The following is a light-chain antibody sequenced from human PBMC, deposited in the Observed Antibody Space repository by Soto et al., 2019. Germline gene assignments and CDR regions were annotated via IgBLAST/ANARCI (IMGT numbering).Light chain of an antibody. CDR2: KVS. CDR1: QSIDTW. CDR3: QQYKKSLT. V-gene: IGKV1-5*03. J-gene: IGKJ1*01. Sequence: DIQMTQSPSTLSASVGDRVTITCRASQSIDTWLAWYQQKPGKAPKIVISKVSNVESEVPSRFRGSGSGTEFTLTISSLNPDDYANYYCQQYKKSLTFGQGTKVDIK.